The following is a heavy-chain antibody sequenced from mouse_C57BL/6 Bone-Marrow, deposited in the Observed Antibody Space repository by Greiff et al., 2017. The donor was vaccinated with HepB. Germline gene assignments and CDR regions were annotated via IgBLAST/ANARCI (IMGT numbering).Heavy chain of an antibody. J-gene: IGHJ2*01. Sequence: EVKLMESGPELVKPGASVKISCKASGYSFTDYNMNWVKQSNGKSLEWIGVINPNYGTTSYNQKFKGKATLTVYQSSSTAYMQLNSLTSEDSAVYYCAREETGSFDYWGQGTTLTVSS. CDR3: AREETGSFDY. CDR2: INPNYGTT. CDR1: GYSFTDYN. V-gene: IGHV1-39*01. D-gene: IGHD4-1*01.